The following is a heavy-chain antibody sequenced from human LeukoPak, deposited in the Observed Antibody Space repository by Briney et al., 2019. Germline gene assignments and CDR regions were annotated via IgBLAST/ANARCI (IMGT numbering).Heavy chain of an antibody. CDR1: GGSISSYY. Sequence: PSETLSLTCTVSGGSISSYYWSWIRQPPGKGLEWIGYIYYSGSTNYNPSLKSRVTISVDTSKNQFSLKLSSVTAADTAVYYCARVKTKLGAFDIWGQGTMVTVSS. D-gene: IGHD7-27*01. V-gene: IGHV4-59*01. CDR2: IYYSGST. J-gene: IGHJ3*02. CDR3: ARVKTKLGAFDI.